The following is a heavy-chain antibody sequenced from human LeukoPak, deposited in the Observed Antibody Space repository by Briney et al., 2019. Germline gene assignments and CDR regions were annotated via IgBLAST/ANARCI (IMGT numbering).Heavy chain of an antibody. CDR2: ISGSGGST. D-gene: IGHD6-13*01. J-gene: IGHJ6*04. CDR3: ASLKGIAAAGDRRLLDV. V-gene: IGHV3-23*01. Sequence: PGGSLRLSCAASGFTFSSYAMSWVRQAPGKGLEWVSAISGSGGSTYYADSVKGRFTISRDNSKNTLYLQMNSLRAEDTAVYYCASLKGIAAAGDRRLLDVWGKGTTVTVSS. CDR1: GFTFSSYA.